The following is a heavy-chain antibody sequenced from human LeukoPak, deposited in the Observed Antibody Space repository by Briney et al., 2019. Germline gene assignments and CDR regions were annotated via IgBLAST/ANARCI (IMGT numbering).Heavy chain of an antibody. J-gene: IGHJ4*02. CDR3: ARDSVGDSPLDY. Sequence: SSETLSLTCTVSGGSISSYYWSWIRQPPGKGLEWIGYIYYSGSTNYNPSLKSRVTISVDTSKNQFSLKLSSVTAADTAVYYCARDSVGDSPLDYWGQGTLVTVSS. CDR1: GGSISSYY. D-gene: IGHD3-10*01. V-gene: IGHV4-59*01. CDR2: IYYSGST.